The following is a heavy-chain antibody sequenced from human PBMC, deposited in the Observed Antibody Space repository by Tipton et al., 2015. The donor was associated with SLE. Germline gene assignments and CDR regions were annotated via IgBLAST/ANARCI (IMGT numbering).Heavy chain of an antibody. CDR2: IYTSGST. J-gene: IGHJ2*01. CDR1: GGSISSGSYY. CDR3: AREDFDFWNAYHGTCWFLDL. D-gene: IGHD3-3*01. Sequence: TLSLTCTVSGGSISSGSYYWSWIRQPAGKGLEWIGHIYTSGSTYYNPSLKSPVTISVDTSKNQFSLTLSSVTAADTAVYYCAREDFDFWNAYHGTCWFLDLWGRGTLVTVSS. V-gene: IGHV4-61*09.